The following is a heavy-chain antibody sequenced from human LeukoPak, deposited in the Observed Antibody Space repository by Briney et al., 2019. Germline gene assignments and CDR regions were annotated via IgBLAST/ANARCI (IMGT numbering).Heavy chain of an antibody. CDR3: ARDGRFEYSHFYYFDF. CDR2: SSVYNGVT. D-gene: IGHD6-6*01. CDR1: GYTFTGYY. Sequence: ASVKVSCKASGYTFTGYYMHWVRQAPGQGLEWMGWSSVYNGVTRYAQKFQGRVTVATDKSTTTAYLELTNLGSDDTAIYFCARDGRFEYSHFYYFDFWGQGTLVTVSS. V-gene: IGHV1-18*04. J-gene: IGHJ4*02.